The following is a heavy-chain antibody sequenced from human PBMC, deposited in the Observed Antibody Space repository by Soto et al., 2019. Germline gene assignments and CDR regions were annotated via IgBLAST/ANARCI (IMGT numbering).Heavy chain of an antibody. CDR2: IIPIFGTA. J-gene: IGHJ4*02. CDR1: GGTFSSYA. D-gene: IGHD1-26*01. Sequence: SVKVSCKASGGTFSSYAISWVRQAPGQGLEWMGGIIPIFGTANYAQKFQGRVTITADESTSTAYMELSSLRSEDTAVYYCARDLGGSGSYYGYFDYWGQGTLVTVPQ. CDR3: ARDLGGSGSYYGYFDY. V-gene: IGHV1-69*13.